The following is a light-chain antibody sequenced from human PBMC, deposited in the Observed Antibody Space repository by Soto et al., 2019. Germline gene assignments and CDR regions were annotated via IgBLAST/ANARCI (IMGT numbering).Light chain of an antibody. CDR3: QQRSNWPPEVT. J-gene: IGKJ3*01. CDR2: DAY. CDR1: QSVGSY. Sequence: EIVLTQSPATLSLSPGERATLSCRASQSVGSYLAWYQQKPGQAPRLLIYDAYNRATGIPARFSGSGSGTDFTLTISSLEPEDFAVYYCQQRSNWPPEVTFGPGTKVDIK. V-gene: IGKV3-11*01.